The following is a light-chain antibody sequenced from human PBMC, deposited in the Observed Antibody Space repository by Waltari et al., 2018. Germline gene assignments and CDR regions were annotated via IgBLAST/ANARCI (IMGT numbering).Light chain of an antibody. CDR1: QSVLSSDNTKNY. CDR3: QQCYTFPYT. CDR2: WAS. Sequence: DIVMPQSPDSLTVCLGERATINCKSSQSVLSSDNTKNYLGWYQQKPGQPPKLRITWASTRESGVPDRFSGSGSETDFTLTISNLQAEDGAVYYCQQCYTFPYTFGQGTKLEIK. V-gene: IGKV4-1*01. J-gene: IGKJ2*01.